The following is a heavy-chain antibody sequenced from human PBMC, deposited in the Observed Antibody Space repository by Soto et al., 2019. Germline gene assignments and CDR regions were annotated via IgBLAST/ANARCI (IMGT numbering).Heavy chain of an antibody. CDR2: IYSSGST. Sequence: SETLSLTCTVSGGSISSDYWSWIRQPPGKGLEWIGNIYSSGSTNYNPSPKSRVTISEDTSNNQFSLKLNSVTAADTAVYYCARAIAGYSYGAYYYYYMDVWGKGTTVTVSS. D-gene: IGHD5-18*01. CDR1: GGSISSDY. J-gene: IGHJ6*03. CDR3: ARAIAGYSYGAYYYYYMDV. V-gene: IGHV4-4*08.